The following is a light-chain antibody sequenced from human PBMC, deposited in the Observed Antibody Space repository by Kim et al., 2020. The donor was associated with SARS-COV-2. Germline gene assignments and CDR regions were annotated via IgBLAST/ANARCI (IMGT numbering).Light chain of an antibody. J-gene: IGKJ2*03. CDR2: WAS. Sequence: RATINCKSSQSVLYSSNNKNYLDWYQQKHGQPPKLLIYWASTRESGVPDRFSGSGSGTDFNLTISRLQAEDVAVYYCQQYYSTLYSFGQGTKLEI. CDR3: QQYYSTLYS. V-gene: IGKV4-1*01. CDR1: QSVLYSSNNKNY.